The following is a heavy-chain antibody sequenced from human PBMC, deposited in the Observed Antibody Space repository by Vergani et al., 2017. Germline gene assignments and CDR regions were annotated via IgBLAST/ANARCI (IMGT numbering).Heavy chain of an antibody. CDR1: GFTFSSYY. J-gene: IGHJ4*02. CDR3: AKAYSYYFDY. D-gene: IGHD4-11*01. Sequence: QVQLVESGGVVVQPGRSLRLSCAASGFTFSSYYMHWVRQAPGKGLEWVAVISYDGSNKYYADSVKGRFTISRDNSKNTLYLQMNSLRAEDTAVYYCAKAYSYYFDYWGQGTLVTVSS. V-gene: IGHV3-30*18. CDR2: ISYDGSNK.